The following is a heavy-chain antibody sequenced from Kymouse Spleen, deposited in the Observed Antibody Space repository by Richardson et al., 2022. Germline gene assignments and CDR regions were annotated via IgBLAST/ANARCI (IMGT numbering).Heavy chain of an antibody. CDR1: GFTFDDYA. Sequence: EVQLVESGGGLVQPGRSLRLSCAASGFTFDDYAMHWVRQAPGKGLEWVSGISWNSGSIGYADSVKGRFTISRDNAKNSLYLQMNSLRAEDTALYYCAKVQWRYYYYYGMDVWGQGTTVTVSS. CDR3: AKVQWRYYYYYGMDV. J-gene: IGHJ6*02. V-gene: IGHV3-9*01. CDR2: ISWNSGSI. D-gene: IGHD6-19*01.